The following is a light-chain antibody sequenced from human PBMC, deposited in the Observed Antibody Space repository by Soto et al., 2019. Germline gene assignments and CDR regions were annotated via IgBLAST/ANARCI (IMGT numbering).Light chain of an antibody. CDR3: QXXNSYSPYT. V-gene: IGKV1-5*03. J-gene: IGKJ2*01. Sequence: DIQMTQSPSTLSASVGDRVTITCRASQSISSWLAWYQQKPGKAPKLLIYKASSLESGVPSRFSGSESGTXXXXXXXXXXXXXXXXXYCQXXNSYSPYTFGQGTKLEIK. CDR2: KAS. CDR1: QSISSW.